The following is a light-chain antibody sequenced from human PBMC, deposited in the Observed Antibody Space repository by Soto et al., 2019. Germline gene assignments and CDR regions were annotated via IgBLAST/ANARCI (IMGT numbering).Light chain of an antibody. J-gene: IGKJ1*01. Sequence: EIVMTQSPATLSVSPGERATLSCRASQSVSSNLAWYQQKPGQAPRLLIYGASTRATGIPARFSGSGSGTEFTLTIRSLQSEDFAVYYCQQYNNWRRTFGQGTKVDIK. CDR3: QQYNNWRRT. CDR2: GAS. CDR1: QSVSSN. V-gene: IGKV3-15*01.